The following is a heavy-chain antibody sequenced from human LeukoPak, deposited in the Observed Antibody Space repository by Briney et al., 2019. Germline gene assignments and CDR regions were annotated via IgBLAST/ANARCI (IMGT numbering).Heavy chain of an antibody. Sequence: SETLSLTCTVSGGSVSSGSYYWSWIRQPPGKGLEWIGYIYYSGSTNYNPSLKSRVTISVDTSKNQFSLKLSSVTAADTAVYYCAATMVPGVTWWFDPWGQGTLVTVSS. D-gene: IGHD3-10*01. CDR1: GGSVSSGSYY. CDR3: AATMVPGVTWWFDP. V-gene: IGHV4-61*01. CDR2: IYYSGST. J-gene: IGHJ5*02.